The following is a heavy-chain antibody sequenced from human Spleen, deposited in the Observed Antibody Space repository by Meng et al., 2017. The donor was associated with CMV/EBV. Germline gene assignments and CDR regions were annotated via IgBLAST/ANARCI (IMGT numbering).Heavy chain of an antibody. D-gene: IGHD3-10*01. Sequence: QGHLAGPGPGLVSPSQTLPLTCPVSGGSINSDDYYWTWSRQSPGRGLEWIGLTYSSGKTFYTLSLRSRVTISIDTPSSQFFLMLASVTAADAAVYDCARERRHWYGSGGCDFWGQGTLVTVSS. CDR1: GGSINSDDYY. CDR2: TYSSGKT. J-gene: IGHJ4*02. V-gene: IGHV4-30-4*01. CDR3: ARERRHWYGSGGCDF.